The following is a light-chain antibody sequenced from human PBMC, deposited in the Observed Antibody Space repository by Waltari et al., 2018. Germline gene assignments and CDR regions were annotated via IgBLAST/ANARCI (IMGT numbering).Light chain of an antibody. J-gene: IGLJ3*02. V-gene: IGLV2-14*03. CDR2: DVT. CDR3: SSYSSSSALRV. Sequence: QSALTQPASVSGSPGQSITISCTGTSSDVGAFNYVSWYQQHPGKAPKLIIYDVTNRPSGVSSRFSASKVGNMAYLTISGLQADDEADYYCSSYSSSSALRVFGGGTKLTVL. CDR1: SSDVGAFNY.